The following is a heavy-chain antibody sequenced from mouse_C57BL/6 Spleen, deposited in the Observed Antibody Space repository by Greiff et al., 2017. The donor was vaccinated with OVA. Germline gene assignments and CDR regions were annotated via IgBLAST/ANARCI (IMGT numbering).Heavy chain of an antibody. Sequence: QVQLKESGAELVKPGASVKVSCKASGYTFTSYWMHWVKQRPGQGLEWIGRIHPSDSDTNYNQKFKGKATLTVDKSSSTAYMQLSSLTSEDSAVYYCAIEGPNYYGSPYAMDYWGQGTSVTVSS. J-gene: IGHJ4*01. CDR1: GYTFTSYW. CDR3: AIEGPNYYGSPYAMDY. CDR2: IHPSDSDT. D-gene: IGHD1-2*01. V-gene: IGHV1-74*01.